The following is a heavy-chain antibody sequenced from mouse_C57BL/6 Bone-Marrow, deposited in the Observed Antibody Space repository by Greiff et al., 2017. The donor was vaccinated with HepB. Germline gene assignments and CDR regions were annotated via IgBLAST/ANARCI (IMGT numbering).Heavy chain of an antibody. CDR1: GYSITSGYY. CDR2: ISYDGSN. CDR3: ARVGYGSSHWYFDV. J-gene: IGHJ1*03. Sequence: EVQRVESGPGLVKPSQSLSLTCSVTGYSITSGYYWNWIRQFPGNKLEWMGYISYDGSNNYNPSLKNRISITRDTSKNQFFLKLNSVTTEDTATYYCARVGYGSSHWYFDVWGTGTTVTVSS. D-gene: IGHD1-1*01. V-gene: IGHV3-6*01.